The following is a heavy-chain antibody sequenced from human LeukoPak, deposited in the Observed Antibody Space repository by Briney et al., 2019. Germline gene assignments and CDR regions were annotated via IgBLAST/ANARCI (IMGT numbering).Heavy chain of an antibody. CDR1: GFTFNNAW. V-gene: IGHV3-15*07. Sequence: PGGSLRLSCAASGFTFNNAWMSWVRQAPGKGLEWVGRIKSKTDGGATDYAAPVKGRFTISRDDSQNTLHLQMNSLKTEDTGVYYCNHFWSGYSTNPYYYYYYGMDVWGQGTTVTVSS. CDR3: NHFWSGYSTNPYYYYYYGMDV. CDR2: IKSKTDGGAT. D-gene: IGHD3-3*02. J-gene: IGHJ6*02.